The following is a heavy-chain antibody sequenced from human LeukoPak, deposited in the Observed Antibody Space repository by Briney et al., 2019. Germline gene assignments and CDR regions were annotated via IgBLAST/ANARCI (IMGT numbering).Heavy chain of an antibody. J-gene: IGHJ6*03. CDR2: ISASGGST. D-gene: IGHD2-2*01. CDR1: GFTLSSYA. V-gene: IGHV3-23*01. Sequence: PGGSLRLSCAASGFTLSSYAMSRVRQAPGKGLEWVSSISASGGSTNYADSVKGRFTISRDNAKNSLYLQMNSLRAEDTALYYCARDDCSSTSCYPPRYYYMDVWGKGTTVTVSS. CDR3: ARDDCSSTSCYPPRYYYMDV.